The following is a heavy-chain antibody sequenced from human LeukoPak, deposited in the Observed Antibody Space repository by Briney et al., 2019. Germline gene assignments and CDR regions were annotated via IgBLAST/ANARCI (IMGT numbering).Heavy chain of an antibody. Sequence: PSETLSLTCTVSGGSISSSSYYWGWIRQPPGKGLEWIGSIYYSGSTYYNPSLKSRVTISVDTSKNQFSLKLSPVTAADTAVYYCARHQAYYDSSGTYYFDYWGQGTLVTVSS. CDR1: GGSISSSSYY. CDR2: IYYSGST. V-gene: IGHV4-39*01. D-gene: IGHD3-22*01. J-gene: IGHJ4*02. CDR3: ARHQAYYDSSGTYYFDY.